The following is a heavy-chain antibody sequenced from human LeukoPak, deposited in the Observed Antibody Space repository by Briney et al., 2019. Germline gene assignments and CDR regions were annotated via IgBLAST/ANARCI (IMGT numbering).Heavy chain of an antibody. CDR3: ARSAYNYGYVYFDH. J-gene: IGHJ4*02. CDR1: GYTFTGCF. D-gene: IGHD5-18*01. CDR2: IDPNSDNI. Sequence: ASVKVSCKASGYTFTGCFIHYVRQAPGQGLEWMGWIDPNSDNIRYSETFKNRVTMTRDTSTNTAYMELSWLRSDDTAVYYCARSAYNYGYVYFDHWGQGTLVIVSS. V-gene: IGHV1-2*02.